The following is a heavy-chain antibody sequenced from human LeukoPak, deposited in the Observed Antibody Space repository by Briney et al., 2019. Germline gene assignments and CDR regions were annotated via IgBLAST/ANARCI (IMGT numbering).Heavy chain of an antibody. CDR3: ARVIPQYDSSGYYADY. CDR2: INTNTGNP. Sequence: ASVKVSCKASGYTFTSYAMNWVRQAPGQGLEWMGWINTNTGNPTYAQGFTGRFVFSLDTSVSTAYLQISSLKAEDTAVYYCARVIPQYDSSGYYADYWGQGTLVTVSS. V-gene: IGHV7-4-1*02. D-gene: IGHD3-22*01. CDR1: GYTFTSYA. J-gene: IGHJ4*02.